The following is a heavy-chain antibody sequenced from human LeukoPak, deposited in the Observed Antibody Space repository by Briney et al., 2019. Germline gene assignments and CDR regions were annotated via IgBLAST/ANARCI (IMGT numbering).Heavy chain of an antibody. CDR1: GFTFSGSA. CDR2: IRSKANSYAT. D-gene: IGHD6-13*01. J-gene: IGHJ4*02. V-gene: IGHV3-73*01. Sequence: PGGSLKLSCAASGFTFSGSAMHWVRQASGKGLEWVGRIRSKANSYATAYAASVKGRFTISRDDSKNTAYLQMNSLNTEDTAVYYCTRISAAGTLDYWGQGTLVTVSS. CDR3: TRISAAGTLDY.